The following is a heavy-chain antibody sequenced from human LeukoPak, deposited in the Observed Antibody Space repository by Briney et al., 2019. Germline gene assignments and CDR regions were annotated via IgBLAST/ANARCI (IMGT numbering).Heavy chain of an antibody. CDR1: GFTFSSYA. CDR3: AKDGLGAFDI. CDR2: ISGSGGGT. D-gene: IGHD3-16*01. V-gene: IGHV3-23*01. J-gene: IGHJ3*02. Sequence: PGGSLRLSCAASGFTFSSYAMSWVRQAPGKGLEWVSAISGSGGGTYYADSVKGRFTISRDNSKNTLYLQMNSLRAEGTAVYYCAKDGLGAFDIWGQGTMVTVSS.